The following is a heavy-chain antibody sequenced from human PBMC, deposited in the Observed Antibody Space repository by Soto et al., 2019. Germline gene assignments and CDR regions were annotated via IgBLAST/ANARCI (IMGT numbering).Heavy chain of an antibody. D-gene: IGHD3-9*01. Sequence: GASVKVSCKASGYTFTSYGISWVRQAPGQGLEWMGWISAYNGNTNYAQKLQGRVTMTTDTSTSTAYMELRSLRSDDTAVYYCARGVEIYDILTGYYRPYFDYWGQGTLVTVS. V-gene: IGHV1-18*01. CDR3: ARGVEIYDILTGYYRPYFDY. J-gene: IGHJ4*02. CDR2: ISAYNGNT. CDR1: GYTFTSYG.